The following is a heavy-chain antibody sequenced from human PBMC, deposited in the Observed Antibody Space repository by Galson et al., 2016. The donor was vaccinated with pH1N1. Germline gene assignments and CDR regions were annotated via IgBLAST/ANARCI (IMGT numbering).Heavy chain of an antibody. CDR1: GLTFSNYW. CDR3: ATSVTYSSGTNCRLGFDY. D-gene: IGHD2-2*01. CDR2: INPAGSAI. V-gene: IGHV3-7*03. Sequence: SLRLSCAASGLTFSNYWTNWVRQTPGKGLEWMATINPAGSAIYYVDCVKGRFTLSRDNVKNSLYLQMNSLRAEDTAVYYCATSVTYSSGTNCRLGFDYWGQGTLVTVSS. J-gene: IGHJ4*02.